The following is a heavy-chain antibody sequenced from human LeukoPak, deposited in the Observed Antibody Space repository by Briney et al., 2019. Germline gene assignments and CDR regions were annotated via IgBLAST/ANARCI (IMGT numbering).Heavy chain of an antibody. Sequence: GGSLRLSCAASGFTFSSYGMHGVRQAPGKGLEWVAVISYDGSNKYYADSVKGRFTISRDNSKNTLYLQMNSLRAEDTAVYYCAKNRGYSYGSPFDYWGQGTLVTVSS. V-gene: IGHV3-30*18. D-gene: IGHD5-18*01. CDR2: ISYDGSNK. J-gene: IGHJ4*02. CDR3: AKNRGYSYGSPFDY. CDR1: GFTFSSYG.